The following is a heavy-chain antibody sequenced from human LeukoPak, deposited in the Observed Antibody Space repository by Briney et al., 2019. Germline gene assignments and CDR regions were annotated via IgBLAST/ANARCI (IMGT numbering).Heavy chain of an antibody. CDR3: ARYVVYGSGKYYFDY. CDR2: INYSGST. D-gene: IGHD3-10*01. Sequence: PGGSLRLSCAVSGFTFRDHYMDWVRQAPGKGLEWIASINYSGSTYYNPSLKSRVTISVDTSENQFSLKLSSVTAADTAVYYCARYVVYGSGKYYFDYWGQGTLVTVSS. J-gene: IGHJ4*02. CDR1: GFTFRDHY. V-gene: IGHV4-38-2*01.